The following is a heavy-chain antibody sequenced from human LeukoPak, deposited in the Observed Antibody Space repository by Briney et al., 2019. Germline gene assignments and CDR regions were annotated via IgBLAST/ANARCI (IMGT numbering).Heavy chain of an antibody. Sequence: ASMKVSCKSSGFTFTDHYIHWVRQAPGQGLEWMGYIGPHSTFTSSPQEFQGRVTMTGDTSMTTAYMELTRLTSDDTAVYYCVREGEGPLSKDFDYWGQGTLVTVSS. CDR3: VREGEGPLSKDFDY. D-gene: IGHD2/OR15-2a*01. V-gene: IGHV1-2*02. CDR1: GFTFTDHY. CDR2: IGPHSTFT. J-gene: IGHJ4*02.